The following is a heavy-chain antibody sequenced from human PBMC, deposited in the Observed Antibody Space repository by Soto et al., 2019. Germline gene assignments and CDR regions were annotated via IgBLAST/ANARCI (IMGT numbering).Heavy chain of an antibody. V-gene: IGHV4-34*01. J-gene: IGHJ2*01. CDR3: ARGGGSRYFDL. Sequence: PSETLSLTCAVYGGSFSGYYWSWIRQPPGKGLEWIGEINHSGSTNYNPSLKSRVTISVDTSKNQFSLKLSSVTAADTAVYYCARGGGSRYFDLWGRGTLVTVSS. CDR2: INHSGST. D-gene: IGHD3-10*01. CDR1: GGSFSGYY.